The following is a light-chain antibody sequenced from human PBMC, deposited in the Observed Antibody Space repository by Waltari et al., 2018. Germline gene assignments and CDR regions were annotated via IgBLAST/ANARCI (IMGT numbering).Light chain of an antibody. CDR1: SSDVGGYNY. CDR2: EVS. V-gene: IGLV2-14*01. J-gene: IGLJ2*01. Sequence: QSALTQPASVSGSPGQSITISCTGTSSDVGGYNYVSWYQQHPGQAPNLMIYEVSNRPSGVSNRFSGSKSGNTASLTISGLQAEDEADYYCSSYTSSSTLVVFGGGTKLTVL. CDR3: SSYTSSSTLVV.